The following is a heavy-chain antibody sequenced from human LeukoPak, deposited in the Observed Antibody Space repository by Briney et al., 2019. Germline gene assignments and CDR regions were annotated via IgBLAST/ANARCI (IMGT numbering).Heavy chain of an antibody. CDR1: GFTFSSYG. CDR2: IWYDGSNK. D-gene: IGHD6-13*01. Sequence: GGSLRLSCAASGFTFSSYGMHWVRQAPSKGLEWVAVIWYDGSNKYYADSVKGRFTISRDNSKNTLYLQMNSLRAEDTAVYYCARGGSSSWSYYFDYWGQGTLVTVSS. V-gene: IGHV3-33*01. CDR3: ARGGSSSWSYYFDY. J-gene: IGHJ4*02.